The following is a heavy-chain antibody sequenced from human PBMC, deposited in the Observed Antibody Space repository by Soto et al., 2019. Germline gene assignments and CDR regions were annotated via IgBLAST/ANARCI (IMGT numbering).Heavy chain of an antibody. Sequence: PGGSLRLSCAASGFTFSSNGMHWVRQAPGKGLEXMADXXXDXSXXXYXXXXKGRFTISRDNSKNTLYLQMNSLRAEDTAVYYCAKDRGGNYYFDYWGQGTLVTVSS. J-gene: IGHJ4*02. CDR1: GFTFSSNG. CDR3: AKDRGGNYYFDY. CDR2: XXXDXSXX. D-gene: IGHD1-1*01. V-gene: IGHV3-30*18.